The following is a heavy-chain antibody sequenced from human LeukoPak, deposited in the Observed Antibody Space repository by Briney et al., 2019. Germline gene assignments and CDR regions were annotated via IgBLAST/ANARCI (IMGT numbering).Heavy chain of an antibody. Sequence: PSETLSLICTVSGGSISSYYWSWIRRPAGKGLEWIGRIYTSGSANYNPSLKSRVTMSVDTSKNQFSLNLTSVTAADTAVYYCARDRTYGGNSGFDYWGQGSLVSVSS. D-gene: IGHD4-23*01. CDR3: ARDRTYGGNSGFDY. V-gene: IGHV4-4*07. CDR2: IYTSGSA. CDR1: GGSISSYY. J-gene: IGHJ4*02.